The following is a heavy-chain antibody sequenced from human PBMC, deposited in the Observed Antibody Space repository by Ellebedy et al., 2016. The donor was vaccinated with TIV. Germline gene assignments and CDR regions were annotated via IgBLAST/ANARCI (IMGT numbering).Heavy chain of an antibody. CDR2: IKRDTDGGTT. Sequence: PGGSLRLSCAASGLTLSKAWMHWVRQAPGKGLEWVGRIKRDTDGGTTDFAAPVKGRFTIFRDDSKNTLYLQMNSLKTEDTAVYYCATDDWGGYWGQGTLVTVSS. J-gene: IGHJ4*02. CDR1: GLTLSKAW. CDR3: ATDDWGGY. D-gene: IGHD3-9*01. V-gene: IGHV3-15*07.